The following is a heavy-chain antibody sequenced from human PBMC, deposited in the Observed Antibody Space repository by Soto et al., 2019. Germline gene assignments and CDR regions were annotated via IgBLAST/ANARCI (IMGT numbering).Heavy chain of an antibody. J-gene: IGHJ4*02. CDR1: GFSLSNARMG. V-gene: IGHV2-26*01. CDR3: ARFYITMVRGVRPALDLDY. D-gene: IGHD3-10*01. Sequence: GSGPTLVNPTETLTLTCTVSGFSLSNARMGVSWIRQPPGKALEWLAHIFSNDEKSYSTSLKSRLTISKDTSKSQVVLTMTNMDPVDTATYYCARFYITMVRGVRPALDLDYWGQGTLVTVSS. CDR2: IFSNDEK.